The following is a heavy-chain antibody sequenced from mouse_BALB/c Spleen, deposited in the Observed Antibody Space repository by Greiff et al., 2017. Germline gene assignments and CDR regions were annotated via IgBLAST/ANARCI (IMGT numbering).Heavy chain of an antibody. CDR1: GFTFSSYA. J-gene: IGHJ1*01. CDR2: ISSGGSYT. Sequence: EVMLVESGGGLVKPGGSLKLSCAASGFTFSSYAMSWVRQSPEKRLEWVAEISSGGSYTYYPDTVTGRFTISRDNAKNTLYLEMSSLRSEDTAMYYCAREGAGYFDVWGAGTTVTVSS. CDR3: AREGAGYFDV. V-gene: IGHV5-9-4*01.